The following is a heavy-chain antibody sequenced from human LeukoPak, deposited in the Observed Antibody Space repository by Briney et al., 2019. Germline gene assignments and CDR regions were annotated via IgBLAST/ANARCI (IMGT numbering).Heavy chain of an antibody. V-gene: IGHV3-23*01. CDR2: ISRSGDST. CDR1: GFTFSSYA. J-gene: IGHJ4*02. D-gene: IGHD6-13*01. CDR3: ATRSYSAGRDF. Sequence: GGSLRLSCADSGFTFSSYAMTWVRQAPGKGLEWVSGISRSGDSTDYADSVKGRFTISRDNPKNMVYLQMNSLRVEDTAVYFCATRSYSAGRDFWGQGTLVTVSS.